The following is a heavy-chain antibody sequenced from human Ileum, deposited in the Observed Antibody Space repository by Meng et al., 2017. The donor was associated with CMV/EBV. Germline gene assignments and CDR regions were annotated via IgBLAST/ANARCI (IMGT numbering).Heavy chain of an antibody. CDR3: AKSNGYTATN. D-gene: IGHD5-24*01. CDR2: IYTGGDT. V-gene: IGHV3-53*01. Sequence: EVGGGLIQPGGSLRLSCAASGFSVSSTFMSWFRQAPGKGLEWVSIIYTGGDTKYADSVKGRFSISRDSAENTVFLQMNSLRVEDTAVYYCAKSNGYTATNWGQGSLVTVSS. J-gene: IGHJ4*02. CDR1: GFSVSSTF.